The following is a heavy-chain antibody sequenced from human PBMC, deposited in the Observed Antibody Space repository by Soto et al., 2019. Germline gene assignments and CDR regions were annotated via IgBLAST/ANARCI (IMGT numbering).Heavy chain of an antibody. D-gene: IGHD3-16*01. CDR2: INEDGSEK. Sequence: EVQLVESGGGLVQPGGSLRLSCAASGFSFTSYWMDWVRQAPGKGLEWVAMINEDGSEKYYVDSVKGRFTISRDKAKNSLYLEMDSLRAEDTAVYYCVTDYDAKGWGTYWGQGNLVTVSS. V-gene: IGHV3-7*04. CDR3: VTDYDAKGWGTY. J-gene: IGHJ4*02. CDR1: GFSFTSYW.